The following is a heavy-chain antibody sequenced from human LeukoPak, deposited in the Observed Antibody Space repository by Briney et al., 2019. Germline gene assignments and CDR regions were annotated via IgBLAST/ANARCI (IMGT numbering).Heavy chain of an antibody. CDR3: ATSRAGATRDFDD. J-gene: IGHJ4*02. CDR1: GFTFSSYS. Sequence: PGGSLRLSCAASGFTFSSYSMNWVRQAPGTGLEWVSSISSSSNYIYYADAVKGRFTISRGNAKNSLHLQMNTLRVDDTAVYYCATSRAGATRDFDDWGQGTLVTVSS. CDR2: ISSSSNYI. D-gene: IGHD1/OR15-1a*01. V-gene: IGHV3-21*01.